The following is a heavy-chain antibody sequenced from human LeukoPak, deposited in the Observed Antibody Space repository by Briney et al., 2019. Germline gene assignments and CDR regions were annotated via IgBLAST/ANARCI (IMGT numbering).Heavy chain of an antibody. D-gene: IGHD3-3*01. V-gene: IGHV3-72*01. Sequence: GGSLRLSCAASGFTFSAHYMDWVRQAPGKGLEWVGRIREKVNSYTTVYAASVKGRFTISRDDSTNSVFLQMNSLKTEDTAVYYCAKAFCSEKQCTLDYWSQGTLVTVSS. CDR3: AKAFCSEKQCTLDY. CDR2: IREKVNSYTT. J-gene: IGHJ4*02. CDR1: GFTFSAHY.